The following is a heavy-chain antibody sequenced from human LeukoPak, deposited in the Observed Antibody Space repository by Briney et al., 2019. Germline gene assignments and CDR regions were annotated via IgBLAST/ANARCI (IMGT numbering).Heavy chain of an antibody. CDR3: ARGSVSSGWYPF. D-gene: IGHD6-19*01. CDR1: GGTFSSYA. Sequence: SVKVSCKASGGTFSSYAISWARQAPGQGLEWMGRIIPIFGTANYAQKFQGRVTITTDESTSTAYMELSSLRSEDTAVYYCARGSVSSGWYPFWGQGTLVTVSS. CDR2: IIPIFGTA. V-gene: IGHV1-69*05. J-gene: IGHJ4*02.